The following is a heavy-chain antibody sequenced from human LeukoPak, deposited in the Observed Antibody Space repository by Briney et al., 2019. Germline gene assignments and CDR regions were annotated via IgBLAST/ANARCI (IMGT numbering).Heavy chain of an antibody. V-gene: IGHV4-59*01. CDR3: ARALRLWGGNSGIAFDI. D-gene: IGHD4-23*01. CDR2: IYNSGST. Sequence: SETLSLTCTVSGGSISTYFWSWIRQPPGKGLEWIGYIYNSGSTNYNHSLKSRVTISEDMSNNQFSLKLSSVTAADTAVYYCARALRLWGGNSGIAFDIWGQGTMVTVSS. J-gene: IGHJ3*02. CDR1: GGSISTYF.